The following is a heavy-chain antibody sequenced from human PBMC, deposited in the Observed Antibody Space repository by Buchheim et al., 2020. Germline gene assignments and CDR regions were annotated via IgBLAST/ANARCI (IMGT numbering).Heavy chain of an antibody. J-gene: IGHJ6*02. CDR1: GFTFSSYG. CDR2: IWYDGSNK. Sequence: QVQLVESGGGVVQPGRSLRLSCAASGFTFSSYGMHWVRQAPGKGLEWVAAIWYDGSNKYYADSVKGRFTISRDNSKNTLYLQMNSLRAEDTAVYYCARDPYYYYGMDVWGQGTT. CDR3: ARDPYYYYGMDV. V-gene: IGHV3-33*01.